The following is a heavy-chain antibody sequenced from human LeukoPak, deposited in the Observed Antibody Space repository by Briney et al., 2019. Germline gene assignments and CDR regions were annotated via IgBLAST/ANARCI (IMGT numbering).Heavy chain of an antibody. J-gene: IGHJ4*02. Sequence: PSETLSLTCTVSGDSISTYQWSWIRQPPGKGLEWIGYISYSGGTMYNPSLRSRVTISIDTSKNQFSLKLSSVTAADTAVYYCARVGRGDHTWGSYSFDYWGQGVLVTVSS. CDR3: ARVGRGDHTWGSYSFDY. CDR2: ISYSGGT. V-gene: IGHV4-59*01. CDR1: GDSISTYQ. D-gene: IGHD3-16*01.